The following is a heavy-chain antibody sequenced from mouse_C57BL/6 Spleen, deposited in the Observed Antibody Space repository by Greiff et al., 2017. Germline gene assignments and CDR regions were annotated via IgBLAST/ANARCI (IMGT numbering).Heavy chain of an antibody. Sequence: QVQLQQPGAELVRPGTSVKLSCKASGYTFTSYWMHWVKQRPGQGLEWIGVIDPSDSYTNYNQKFKGKATLTVDTSSSTAYMQLSSLTSEDSAVYYCARWVYYGYGDGYWGQGTTLTVSS. D-gene: IGHD2-2*01. CDR1: GYTFTSYW. V-gene: IGHV1-59*01. CDR2: IDPSDSYT. CDR3: ARWVYYGYGDGY. J-gene: IGHJ2*01.